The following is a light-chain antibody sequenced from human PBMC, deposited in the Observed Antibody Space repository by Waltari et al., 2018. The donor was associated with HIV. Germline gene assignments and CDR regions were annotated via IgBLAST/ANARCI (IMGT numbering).Light chain of an antibody. Sequence: EIVLSQSPATLSLSPGERATLSCRASQSVGKYLAWYQQKPGQAPRLLIYDASDRATVIPAWFSGSGSRTDFTLTISSLEPEDFAVYYCQQRTNWPPYTFGQGTKLEIK. CDR2: DAS. CDR1: QSVGKY. CDR3: QQRTNWPPYT. V-gene: IGKV3-11*01. J-gene: IGKJ2*01.